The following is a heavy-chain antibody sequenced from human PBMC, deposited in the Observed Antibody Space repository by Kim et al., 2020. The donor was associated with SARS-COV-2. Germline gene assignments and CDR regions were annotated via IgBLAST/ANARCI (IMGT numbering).Heavy chain of an antibody. V-gene: IGHV4-34*01. CDR3: ARGEKDIVVVPAAMPLPFDC. D-gene: IGHD2-2*01. J-gene: IGHJ4*02. CDR1: GGSFSGYY. CDR2: INHSGST. Sequence: SETLSLTCAVYGGSFSGYYWSWIRQPPGKGLEWIGEINHSGSTNYNPSLKSRVTISVDTSKNQFSLKLSSVTAADTAVYYCARGEKDIVVVPAAMPLPFDCWGQGTLVTVSS.